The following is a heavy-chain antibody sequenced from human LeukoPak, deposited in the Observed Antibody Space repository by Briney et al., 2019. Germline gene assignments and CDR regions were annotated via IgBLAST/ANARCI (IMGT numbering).Heavy chain of an antibody. D-gene: IGHD5/OR15-5a*01. Sequence: SETLSLTCAVYGGSFSGYYWSWIRQPPGKGLEWIGEINHSGSTNYNPSLKSRVTISVDTSKNQFSLKLSSVTAADTAVYYCARGSTYYGMDVWGQGTTVTVSS. CDR2: INHSGST. V-gene: IGHV4-34*01. CDR3: ARGSTYYGMDV. CDR1: GGSFSGYY. J-gene: IGHJ6*02.